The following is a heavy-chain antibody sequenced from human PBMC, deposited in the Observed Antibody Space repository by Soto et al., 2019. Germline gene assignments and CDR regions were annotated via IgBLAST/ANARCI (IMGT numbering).Heavy chain of an antibody. J-gene: IGHJ6*02. V-gene: IGHV1-3*01. D-gene: IGHD3-3*01. CDR3: ARAGACVSSIFGAVGDV. CDR1: GYTFTSYA. Sequence: ASVKVSCKASGYTFTSYAMHWVRQAPGQRLEWMGWINAGNGNAKYSQKFQGRVTITRDTSASTAYMELSSLRSEDTAVYYCARAGACVSSIFGAVGDVLGQRNTVTISS. CDR2: INAGNGNA.